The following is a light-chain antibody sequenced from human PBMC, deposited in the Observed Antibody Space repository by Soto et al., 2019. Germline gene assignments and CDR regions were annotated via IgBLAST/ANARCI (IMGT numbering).Light chain of an antibody. Sequence: QPVLTQPPSASGSPGQSVTISCAGTSSDVGGYNLVSWYQQHPGKAPKLMIYEVIKRPSGVPDRFSGSKSGNTASLTVSGLHAEDEADYYCSSYSGSDNFVVFGGGTKVTVL. CDR2: EVI. CDR1: SSDVGGYNL. V-gene: IGLV2-8*01. CDR3: SSYSGSDNFVV. J-gene: IGLJ2*01.